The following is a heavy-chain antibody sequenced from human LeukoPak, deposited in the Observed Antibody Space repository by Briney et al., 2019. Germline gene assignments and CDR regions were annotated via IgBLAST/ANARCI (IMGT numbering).Heavy chain of an antibody. CDR1: GFTFSSNE. CDR3: GASRQDVGAFDI. J-gene: IGHJ3*02. V-gene: IGHV3-48*03. D-gene: IGHD3-16*01. CDR2: ISSISTII. Sequence: GGSLRLSCAASGFTFSSNELYWVRQAPGKGLEWISYISSISTIIKYADSVRGRFTISRDDARESLYLQMSSLRADDTAIYYCGASRQDVGAFDIWGQGTLVTVSS.